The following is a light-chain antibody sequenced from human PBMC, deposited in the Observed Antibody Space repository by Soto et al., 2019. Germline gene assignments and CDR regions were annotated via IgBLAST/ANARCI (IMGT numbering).Light chain of an antibody. CDR1: SSNIGSNT. V-gene: IGLV1-44*01. CDR3: SSSAGRSKRV. CDR2: SNN. J-gene: IGLJ3*02. Sequence: QSVLTQPPSASGTPGQRVTISCSGSSSNIGSNTVNWYQQLPGTAPKLLIYSNNQRPSGVPDRFSGSKSGTSASLAISGLQADDEADYYCSSSAGRSKRVFGGGTKLTVL.